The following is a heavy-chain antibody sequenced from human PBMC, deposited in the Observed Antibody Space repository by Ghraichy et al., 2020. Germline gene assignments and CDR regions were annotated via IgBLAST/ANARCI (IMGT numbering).Heavy chain of an antibody. J-gene: IGHJ6*02. CDR2: IYYSGST. Sequence: SETLSLTCTVSGGTVSSGSYYWSWIRQPTGKGLEWIGYIYYSGSTNYNPSRKSRVTISVDTSKNQFSLKLSSVTAADTAVYYCARAPTVTTYYYGMDVWGQGTTVTVSS. CDR1: GGTVSSGSYY. D-gene: IGHD4-17*01. V-gene: IGHV4-61*01. CDR3: ARAPTVTTYYYGMDV.